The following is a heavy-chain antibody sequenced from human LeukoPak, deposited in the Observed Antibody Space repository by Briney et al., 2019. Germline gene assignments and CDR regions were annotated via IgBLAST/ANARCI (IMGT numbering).Heavy chain of an antibody. D-gene: IGHD3-10*01. CDR2: INHSGST. CDR3: ARHPTYGSGSYPDY. J-gene: IGHJ4*02. Sequence: SETLSLTCAVYGGSFSGYYWSWIRQPPGKGLEWIGEINHSGSTNYNPSLKSRVTISVDTSKNQFSLKLSSVTAADTAVYYCARHPTYGSGSYPDYWGQGTLVTVSS. V-gene: IGHV4-34*01. CDR1: GGSFSGYY.